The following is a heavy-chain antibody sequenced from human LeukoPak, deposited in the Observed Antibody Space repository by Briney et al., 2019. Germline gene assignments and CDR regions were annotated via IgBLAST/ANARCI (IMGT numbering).Heavy chain of an antibody. CDR3: ARDSGWFRFDY. J-gene: IGHJ4*02. CDR2: IKEDGSEK. D-gene: IGHD6-13*01. V-gene: IGHV3-7*03. CDR1: GFTFSSSW. Sequence: GGSLRLSCAASGFTFSSSWMTWVRQAPGKGLEWVANIKEDGSEKYYVDSVKGRFTISRDNAKNSLYLQMNSLRAEDAAMYYCARDSGWFRFDYWGQGTLVTVSS.